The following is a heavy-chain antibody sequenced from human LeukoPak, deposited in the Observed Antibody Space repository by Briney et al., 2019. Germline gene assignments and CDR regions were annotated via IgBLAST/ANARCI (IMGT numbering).Heavy chain of an antibody. CDR2: ISGDAGSGGGRST. V-gene: IGHV3-23*01. Sequence: PGGSLRLSCAASGFTFSSHGMTWVRQAPGKGLECVSFISGDAGSGGGRSTYYAESVKGRFTISRDNSKNTLYLQMNSLRAEDTAKYYCAKGARRLLNWFDAWGQGTLVTVSS. D-gene: IGHD1-26*01. CDR3: AKGARRLLNWFDA. J-gene: IGHJ5*02. CDR1: GFTFSSHG.